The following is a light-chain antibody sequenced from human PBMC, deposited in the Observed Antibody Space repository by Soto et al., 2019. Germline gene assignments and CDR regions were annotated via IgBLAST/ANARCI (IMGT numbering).Light chain of an antibody. J-gene: IGKJ1*01. V-gene: IGKV3-15*01. CDR2: GAS. CDR1: QSVSSN. Sequence: EIVLTQSPGTLSLSPGERATLSCRASQSVSSNLAWYQQKPGQAPRLLMYGASTRATGFPARFTGTGSGRQFTLIISSLQSEDFAVYYCQQYNNWPRTFGQGTKVDI. CDR3: QQYNNWPRT.